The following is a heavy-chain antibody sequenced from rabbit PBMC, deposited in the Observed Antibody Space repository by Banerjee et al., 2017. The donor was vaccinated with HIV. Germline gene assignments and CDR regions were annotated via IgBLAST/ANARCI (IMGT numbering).Heavy chain of an antibody. D-gene: IGHD7-1*01. Sequence: QEQLEESGGGLVQPEGSLTLTCKASGFDLSSYYWIWWVRQAPGKGLEWIGYIYSSNGDKWYASWVNGRFTISRSTSLNTVDLKMTSLTVADTATYFCARDRDGDAGYGSLALWGPGTLVTVS. V-gene: IGHV1S43*01. CDR2: IYSSNGDK. CDR1: GFDLSSYYW. J-gene: IGHJ4*01. CDR3: ARDRDGDAGYGSLAL.